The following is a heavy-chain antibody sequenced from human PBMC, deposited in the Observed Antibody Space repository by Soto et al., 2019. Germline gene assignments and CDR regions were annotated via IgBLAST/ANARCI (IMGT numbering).Heavy chain of an antibody. CDR3: ARGSGSGAFYGEYFHH. Sequence: EVQLVESGGGLVRPGGSLRLSCAASGFTFTTYSMNWVRQAPGKGLEWVSCISSSSTYIHYADSVKGRFTISRDNXQXXMFLQMNSLGAEDTAVYFCARGSGSGAFYGEYFHHWSQGTLVTVSS. J-gene: IGHJ1*01. V-gene: IGHV3-21*06. CDR2: ISSSSTYI. D-gene: IGHD1-26*01. CDR1: GFTFTTYS.